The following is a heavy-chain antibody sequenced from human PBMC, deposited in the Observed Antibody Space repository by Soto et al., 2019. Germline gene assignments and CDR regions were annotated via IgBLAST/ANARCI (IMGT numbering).Heavy chain of an antibody. V-gene: IGHV4-59*01. CDR3: AKCLGAAGGMSYYYYYMDV. CDR1: GASISSYY. CDR2: IYYSGST. J-gene: IGHJ6*03. D-gene: IGHD6-13*01. Sequence: SETLSLTCTVSGASISSYYWSWIRQPPGKGLEWIGYIYYSGSTNYNPSLKSRVSTSVDTSKNQLSLKLSSVTAADTAVYYCAKCLGAAGGMSYYYYYMDVWGKGPTVTVSS.